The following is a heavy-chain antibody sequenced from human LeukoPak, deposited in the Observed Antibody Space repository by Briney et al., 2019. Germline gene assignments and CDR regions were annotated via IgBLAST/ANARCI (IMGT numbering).Heavy chain of an antibody. CDR1: GFTFSTYG. Sequence: GGSLRLSCAASGFTFSTYGMSWVRQAPGKGLEWVSVISIRSQTFYADSVKGRFTISRDNSRNVLNLQMNSLRVEDTALYYCATIDYWGQGTLVTVSS. V-gene: IGHV3-66*01. J-gene: IGHJ4*02. CDR3: ATIDY. CDR2: ISIRSQT.